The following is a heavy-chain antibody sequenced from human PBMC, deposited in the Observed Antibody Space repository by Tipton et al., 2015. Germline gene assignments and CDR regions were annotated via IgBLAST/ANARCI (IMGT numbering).Heavy chain of an antibody. V-gene: IGHV3-7*01. Sequence: GSLRLSCAASGLTFSSFWMSWVRQAPGKGLEWVAHINPDGSGTYYVDSVKGRFTISRDNAKNSLYLQMNSLRAEDTAVYFCARGDWGNSGQGYWGQGTLVTVSS. J-gene: IGHJ4*02. D-gene: IGHD2/OR15-2a*01. CDR1: GLTFSSFW. CDR3: ARGDWGNSGQGY. CDR2: INPDGSGT.